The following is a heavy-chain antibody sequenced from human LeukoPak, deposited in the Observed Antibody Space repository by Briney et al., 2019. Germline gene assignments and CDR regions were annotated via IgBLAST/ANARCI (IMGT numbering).Heavy chain of an antibody. D-gene: IGHD3-10*01. CDR2: ISDGGGGT. J-gene: IGHJ4*02. V-gene: IGHV3-23*01. CDR3: ANRGKYYFDY. CDR1: GFTFSNYA. Sequence: GGSLRLSCVASGFTFSNYAMSWVRQAPGKGLEWVSSISDGGGGTYYADSVTGRFTISRDNSKNTLYLLMNSLRAEDTAIYYCANRGKYYFDYWGQGTLVTVSS.